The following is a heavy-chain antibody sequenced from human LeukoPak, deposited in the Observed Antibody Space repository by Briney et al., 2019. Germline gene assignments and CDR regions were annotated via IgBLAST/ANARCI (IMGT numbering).Heavy chain of an antibody. J-gene: IGHJ3*02. Sequence: SETLSLTCTVSGGSISSYYWTWIRQPAGKGLEWIGRIYHTGSTYYNPSLKSRVTISVDTSKNQFSLKLSSMTAADTAVYYCARSRRIVGADADAFDIWGQGTMVTVSS. CDR3: ARSRRIVGADADAFDI. D-gene: IGHD1-26*01. CDR2: IYHTGST. CDR1: GGSISSYY. V-gene: IGHV4-4*07.